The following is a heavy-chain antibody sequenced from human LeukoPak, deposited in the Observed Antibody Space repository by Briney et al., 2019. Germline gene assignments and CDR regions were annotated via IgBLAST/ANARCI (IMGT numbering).Heavy chain of an antibody. D-gene: IGHD3-3*01. J-gene: IGHJ3*02. Sequence: PGGSLRLSCAASGFTFSSLHITWVRQAPGKGLEWVSAISSSGGSTYYADSVKGRFTVSRDNSKNMLYLQMNSLRAEDTAVYYCARWDYDFWSDYYSGDAFDIWGQGTMVTVSS. V-gene: IGHV3-23*01. CDR1: GFTFSSLH. CDR2: ISSSGGST. CDR3: ARWDYDFWSDYYSGDAFDI.